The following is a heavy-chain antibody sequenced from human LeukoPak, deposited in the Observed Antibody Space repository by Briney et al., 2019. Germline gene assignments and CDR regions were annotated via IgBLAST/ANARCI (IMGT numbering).Heavy chain of an antibody. CDR3: ARATYTSGWYVDFDY. CDR1: GYTFINYW. Sequence: GESLKISCKGSGYTFINYWIGWVRQMPGKGLEWMGSIYPGDSTTRYSPSFQGQVTISADKSITTAYLQWSSLKASDTAMYYCARATYTSGWYVDFDYWGQGTLVTVSS. V-gene: IGHV5-51*01. D-gene: IGHD6-19*01. CDR2: IYPGDSTT. J-gene: IGHJ4*02.